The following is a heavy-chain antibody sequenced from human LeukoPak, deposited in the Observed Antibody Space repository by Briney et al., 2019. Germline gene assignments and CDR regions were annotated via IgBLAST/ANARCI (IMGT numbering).Heavy chain of an antibody. V-gene: IGHV3-30*03. J-gene: IGHJ4*02. CDR2: ISYDGSNK. D-gene: IGHD3-3*01. Sequence: XGSLRLSCAASGFTFSSYGMHWVRQAPGKGLEWVAVISYDGSNKYYADSVKGRFTISRDNSKNTLCLQMNSLRAEDTAVYYCARPPYDFWSGPFDYWGQGTLVTVSS. CDR3: ARPPYDFWSGPFDY. CDR1: GFTFSSYG.